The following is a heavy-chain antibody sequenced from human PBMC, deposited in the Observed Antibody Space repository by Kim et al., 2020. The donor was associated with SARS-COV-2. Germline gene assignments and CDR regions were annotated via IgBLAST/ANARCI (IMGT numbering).Heavy chain of an antibody. D-gene: IGHD1-26*01. CDR3: ARGHGGKRWNYFDY. CDR1: GFTFSSYS. V-gene: IGHV3-21*01. Sequence: GGSLRLSCAASGFTFSSYSMNWVRQAPGKGLEWVSSISSSSSYIYYADSVKGRFTISRDNAKNSLYLQMNSLRAEDTAVYYCARGHGGKRWNYFDYWGQGTLVTVSS. J-gene: IGHJ4*02. CDR2: ISSSSSYI.